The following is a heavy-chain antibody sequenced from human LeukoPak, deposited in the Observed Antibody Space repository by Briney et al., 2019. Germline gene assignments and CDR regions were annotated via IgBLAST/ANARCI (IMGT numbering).Heavy chain of an antibody. D-gene: IGHD6-13*01. CDR3: ARDSIAPGIAAAGHYFDY. CDR2: IYYSGST. Sequence: SETLSLTCTVSGGSISSHYWSWIRQPPGKGLEWIGYIYYSGSTNYSPSLKSRVTISVDTSKNQFSLKLSSVTAADTAVYYCARDSIAPGIAAAGHYFDYWGQGTLVTVSS. V-gene: IGHV4-59*11. CDR1: GGSISSHY. J-gene: IGHJ4*02.